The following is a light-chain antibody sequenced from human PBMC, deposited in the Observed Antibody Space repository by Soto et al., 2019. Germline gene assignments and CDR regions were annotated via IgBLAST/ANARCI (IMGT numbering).Light chain of an antibody. Sequence: EIVMTQSPAALSVSPGERATVSCRASQSVSSDLAWYHQKPGQAPRLLIYGASTRATGIPARFSGRGSGAEFTLTINSLQSEDFAVYYCQQYNNWPQTFGQGTKVDIK. V-gene: IGKV3-15*01. CDR3: QQYNNWPQT. CDR2: GAS. J-gene: IGKJ1*01. CDR1: QSVSSD.